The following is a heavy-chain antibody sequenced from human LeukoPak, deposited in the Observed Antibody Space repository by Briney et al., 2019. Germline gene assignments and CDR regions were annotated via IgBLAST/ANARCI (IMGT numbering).Heavy chain of an antibody. J-gene: IGHJ4*02. CDR1: GFTFSSYA. Sequence: GGSLRLSCAASGFTFSSYAMSWVRQPPGEGPVWVSQICSGETTIKFADSVKGRFTISRDNAKNTLYLQMRSLRVEDTAIYYCVRGVPVTPGIDYWGQGTLVTVSS. D-gene: IGHD3-10*01. CDR3: VRGVPVTPGIDY. V-gene: IGHV3-74*01. CDR2: ICSGETTI.